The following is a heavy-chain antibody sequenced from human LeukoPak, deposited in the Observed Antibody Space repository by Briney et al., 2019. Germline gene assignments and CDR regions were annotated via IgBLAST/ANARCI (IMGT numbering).Heavy chain of an antibody. V-gene: IGHV3-15*01. J-gene: IGHJ4*02. CDR2: IKSKTDGGTT. CDR1: GFTFSNYW. D-gene: IGHD3-22*01. CDR3: TTDTYYYDSSGYYFADY. Sequence: PGGSLRLSCAASGFTFSNYWMSWVRQAPGKGLEWVGRIKSKTDGGTTDYAAPVKGRFTISRDDSKNTLYLQMNSLKTEDTAVYYCTTDTYYYDSSGYYFADYWGQGTLVTVSS.